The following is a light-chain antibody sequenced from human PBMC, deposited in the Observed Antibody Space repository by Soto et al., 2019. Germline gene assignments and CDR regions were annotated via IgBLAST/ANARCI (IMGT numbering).Light chain of an antibody. V-gene: IGKV1-39*01. CDR3: QTSFSTPPT. J-gene: IGKJ1*01. CDR2: AAF. Sequence: DIQMTQSPSSLSATVGDKVTISCRASQSISTDLNWYQQKPGKAPKLLIYAAFSLQSGVPSRFSGRGTGTDFTLHLNYPPTEDFANFYCQTSFSTPPTFGQGTKVEIK. CDR1: QSISTD.